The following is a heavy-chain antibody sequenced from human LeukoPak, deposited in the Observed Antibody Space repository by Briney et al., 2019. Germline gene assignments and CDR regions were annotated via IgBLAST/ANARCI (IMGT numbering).Heavy chain of an antibody. CDR1: GCTLTGYY. CDR2: INPNSGGT. D-gene: IGHD1-7*01. CDR3: ARGWNYGFDY. Sequence: ASVKVSCKASGCTLTGYYMHWVRQAPGQRLEWMGWINPNSGGTNYAQKFQGRVTMTRDTSISTAYMELNRLRSDDTAVYFCARGWNYGFDYWGQGTLVTVSS. V-gene: IGHV1-2*02. J-gene: IGHJ4*02.